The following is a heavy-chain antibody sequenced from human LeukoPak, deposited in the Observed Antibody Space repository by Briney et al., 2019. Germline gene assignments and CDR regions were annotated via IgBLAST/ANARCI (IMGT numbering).Heavy chain of an antibody. J-gene: IGHJ6*03. Sequence: SETLSLTCTVSGGSISSYYWSWIRQPAGKGLEWIGRIYTSGSTNYNPSLKSRVTMSVDTSKNQFSLKLSSVTAADTAVYYCARALVDTAMVTFGYYYYTDVWGKGTTVTVSS. D-gene: IGHD5-18*01. CDR3: ARALVDTAMVTFGYYYYTDV. V-gene: IGHV4-4*07. CDR2: IYTSGST. CDR1: GGSISSYY.